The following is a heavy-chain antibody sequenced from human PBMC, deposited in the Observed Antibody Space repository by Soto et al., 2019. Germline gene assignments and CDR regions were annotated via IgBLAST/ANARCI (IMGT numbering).Heavy chain of an antibody. CDR3: TRHYGSGSSSI. V-gene: IGHV3-73*02. CDR1: GFTFSGSA. D-gene: IGHD3-10*01. CDR2: IRSKANSYAT. Sequence: EVQLVESGGGLVQPGGSLKLSCAASGFTFSGSAMHWVRQASGKGLEWVGRIRSKANSYATAYAASVKGRFTISRDDSTNTAYLQMNSLKTEDTAVYYCTRHYGSGSSSIWGQGTMVTVSS. J-gene: IGHJ3*02.